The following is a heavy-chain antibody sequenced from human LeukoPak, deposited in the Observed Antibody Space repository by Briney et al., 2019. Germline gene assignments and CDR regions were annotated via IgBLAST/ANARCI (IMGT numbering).Heavy chain of an antibody. V-gene: IGHV4-39*01. CDR1: GGSISSSSYY. Sequence: SETLSLTCTVSGGSISSSSYYWGWIRQPPGKGLEWIGSIYYSGSTYYNPSLKSRVTISVDTSKNQFSLKLSSVTAADTAVYYCARLEFRPYYDILTGVPGGWFDPWGQGTLVTVSS. CDR2: IYYSGST. J-gene: IGHJ5*02. D-gene: IGHD3-9*01. CDR3: ARLEFRPYYDILTGVPGGWFDP.